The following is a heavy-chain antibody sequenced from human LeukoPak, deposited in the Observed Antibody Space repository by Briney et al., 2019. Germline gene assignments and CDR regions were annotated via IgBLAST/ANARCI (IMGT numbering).Heavy chain of an antibody. D-gene: IGHD6-19*01. Sequence: GGSLRLSCAASGFTFGSFSMTWVRQAPGKGLVWVSRINNDGCTTAYADSVKGRFAISRDNTKNTLYLQMNSLRAEDTAVYYCARTYSSFDYWRQATLVTVCS. J-gene: IGHJ4*02. CDR3: ARTYSSFDY. CDR2: INNDGCTT. CDR1: GFTFGSFS. V-gene: IGHV3-74*01.